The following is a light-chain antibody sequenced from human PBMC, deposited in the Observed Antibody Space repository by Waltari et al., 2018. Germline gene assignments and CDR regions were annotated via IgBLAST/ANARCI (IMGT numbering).Light chain of an antibody. CDR2: GQE. Sequence: SSEVTQDTHVSVALGQTVTITCRGDSFKSSYTSWYGNRPGQAPVLVLYGQERPSWIPDRFSCSTSGDTSYLTITGAQAGDEADYYCLSRDTPSTRVFGGGTRLTVV. V-gene: IGLV3-19*01. J-gene: IGLJ3*02. CDR1: SFKSSY. CDR3: LSRDTPSTRV.